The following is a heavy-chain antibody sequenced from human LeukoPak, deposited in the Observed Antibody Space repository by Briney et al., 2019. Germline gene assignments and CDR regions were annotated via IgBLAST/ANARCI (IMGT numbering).Heavy chain of an antibody. J-gene: IGHJ4*02. CDR3: ARWAERGGDSYGLYYFDY. CDR1: GPSISRGDYY. D-gene: IGHD5-18*01. Sequence: PSQTLSLTCTVSGPSISRGDYYWGWLRRPPGKGLQWFGYIYYSGSTYYNPSLKSRVTISVDTSKNQFSLKLSSVTAADTAVYYCARWAERGGDSYGLYYFDYWGQGTLVTVSS. CDR2: IYYSGST. V-gene: IGHV4-30-4*08.